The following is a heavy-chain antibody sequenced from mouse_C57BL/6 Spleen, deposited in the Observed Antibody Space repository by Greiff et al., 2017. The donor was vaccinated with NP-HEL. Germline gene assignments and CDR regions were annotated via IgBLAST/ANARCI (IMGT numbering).Heavy chain of an antibody. V-gene: IGHV5-15*01. CDR2: ISNLAYSI. Sequence: EVQVVESGGGLVQPGGSLKLSCAASGFTFSDYGMAWVRQAPRKGPEWVAFISNLAYSIYYADTVTGRFTISSENAKNTLYLERSSLRSEDTAMYYGASLANWGSWFAYWGQGTLVTVSA. CDR1: GFTFSDYG. D-gene: IGHD4-1*01. CDR3: ASLANWGSWFAY. J-gene: IGHJ3*01.